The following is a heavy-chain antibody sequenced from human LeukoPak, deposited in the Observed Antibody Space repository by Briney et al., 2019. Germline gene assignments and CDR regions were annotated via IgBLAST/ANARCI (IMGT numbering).Heavy chain of an antibody. V-gene: IGHV4-34*01. CDR2: ISHSGST. Sequence: SETLSLTCAVYNGSFSGYYWSWIRQPPGKGREWIGEISHSGSTNYNPPLKSTVTISVDTSNNQFSRKLSSVTAADKAIYYCARDLHRGGDFQYWGQGTLVTVSS. J-gene: IGHJ4*02. D-gene: IGHD2-21*01. CDR1: NGSFSGYY. CDR3: ARDLHRGGDFQY.